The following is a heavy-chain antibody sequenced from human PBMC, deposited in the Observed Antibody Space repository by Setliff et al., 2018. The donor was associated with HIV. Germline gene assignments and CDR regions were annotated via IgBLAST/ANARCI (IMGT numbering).Heavy chain of an antibody. CDR3: ARFNASNYSTLDYFDY. V-gene: IGHV4-34*01. D-gene: IGHD2-21*01. CDR1: GESFSGYY. J-gene: IGHJ4*02. Sequence: SETLSLTCAVYGESFSGYYWTWIRQPPGKGLEWIGEINHRGTTNYNPSLKSRVTMSVDTSKNQFSLKLRSVTAADTALYFCARFNASNYSTLDYFDYWGRGSLVTGSS. CDR2: INHRGTT.